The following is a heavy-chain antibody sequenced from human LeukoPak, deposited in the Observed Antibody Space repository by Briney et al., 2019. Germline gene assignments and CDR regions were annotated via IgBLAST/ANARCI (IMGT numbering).Heavy chain of an antibody. V-gene: IGHV4-39*01. D-gene: IGHD2-15*01. CDR2: IYYSGST. CDR1: GGSISSSSYY. Sequence: PSETLSLTCTVSGGSISSSSYYWGWIRQPPGKGLEWIGTIYYSGSTYYNPSLKTRVTISVDTSKNQFSLKLSSVTAADTAVYYCARHYQYCSGGRCYSLLDHWGQGTLVTVSS. J-gene: IGHJ4*02. CDR3: ARHYQYCSGGRCYSLLDH.